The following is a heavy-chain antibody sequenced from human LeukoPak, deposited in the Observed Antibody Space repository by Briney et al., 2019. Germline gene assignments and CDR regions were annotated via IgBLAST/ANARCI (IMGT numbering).Heavy chain of an antibody. Sequence: GGSLRLSCAASGFIFSSYWMHWVRQAPGKGLVWVSRINSDGSSTSYADSVKGRFTISRDNAKNTLYLQMNSLRAEDTAVYYCARADTAMVYDYFDYWGQGTLVTVSS. CDR3: ARADTAMVYDYFDY. D-gene: IGHD5-18*01. CDR2: INSDGSST. V-gene: IGHV3-74*01. CDR1: GFIFSSYW. J-gene: IGHJ4*02.